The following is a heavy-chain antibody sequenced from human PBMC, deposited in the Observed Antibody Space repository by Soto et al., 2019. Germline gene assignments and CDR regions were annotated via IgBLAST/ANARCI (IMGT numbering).Heavy chain of an antibody. D-gene: IGHD5-18*01. CDR2: VYWDDDK. CDR1: GFSLTNTGVG. J-gene: IGHJ5*02. Sequence: ITLNQSGPLLVKPTQDLTLTGTCSGFSLTNTGVGVVWIRQPPGKALEWLAHVYWDDDKRYSPSLTNRLTLSRDNSKTQVVLTLTNVDPTDTGTYFCAHNGGFGYPASWGQGIMVTVSS. V-gene: IGHV2-5*02. CDR3: AHNGGFGYPAS.